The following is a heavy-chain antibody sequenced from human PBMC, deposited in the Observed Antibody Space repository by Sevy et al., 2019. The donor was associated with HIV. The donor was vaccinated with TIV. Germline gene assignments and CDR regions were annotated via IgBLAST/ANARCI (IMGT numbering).Heavy chain of an antibody. V-gene: IGHV5-51*01. CDR1: GYSFTSYW. J-gene: IGHJ4*02. D-gene: IGHD3-16*01. Sequence: GESLKISCKGSGYSFTSYWIGWVRQMPGKGLDWRGIVYAYDSDTRYSPSFQGQVTISADKSFSTAYLQWSSLKASDTAIYYCARQNDYLSPPDYWGQGTLVTVSS. CDR3: ARQNDYLSPPDY. CDR2: VYAYDSDT.